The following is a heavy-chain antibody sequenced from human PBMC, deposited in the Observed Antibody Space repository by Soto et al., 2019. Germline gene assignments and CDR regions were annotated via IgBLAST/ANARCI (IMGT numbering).Heavy chain of an antibody. CDR3: ASDSSGYELGYYGMDV. V-gene: IGHV3-33*01. D-gene: IGHD5-12*01. CDR1: GFTFSSYG. CDR2: IWYDGSNK. J-gene: IGHJ6*02. Sequence: QVQLVESGGGVVQPGRSLRLSCAASGFTFSSYGMHWVRQAPGKGLEWVAVIWYDGSNKYYADSVKGRFTISRDNSKNTLYLQMNSLRAEDTAVYYCASDSSGYELGYYGMDVWGQGTTVTVSS.